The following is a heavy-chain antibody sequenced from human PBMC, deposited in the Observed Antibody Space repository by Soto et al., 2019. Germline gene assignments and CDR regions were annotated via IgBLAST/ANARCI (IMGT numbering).Heavy chain of an antibody. V-gene: IGHV3-33*01. Sequence: GGSLRLSCVASGLTFSSYGMHWVRQAPGKGLEWVAVIWYDGSNEHYAESVKGRFSISRDNSKNTLYLQMNSLRAEDTAVYYCARAPNRYGGTYYFDYWGQGTLVTVSS. D-gene: IGHD1-26*01. CDR3: ARAPNRYGGTYYFDY. J-gene: IGHJ4*02. CDR2: IWYDGSNE. CDR1: GLTFSSYG.